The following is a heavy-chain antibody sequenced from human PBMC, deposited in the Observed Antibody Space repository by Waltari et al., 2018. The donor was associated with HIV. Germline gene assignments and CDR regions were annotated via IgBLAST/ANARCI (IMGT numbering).Heavy chain of an antibody. CDR2: MNPNSGNT. CDR1: GYNFINFD. J-gene: IGHJ6*02. Sequence: QVPLVQSGPEVKRPGASVKISCKAYGYNFINFDVNWVRKAAGQGPEWLGWMNPNSGNTASPYIFEERVTMTRDVSTDTAYLEMSGLTPEDTAIYYCARNSSGKGNRYFYYGLDVWGQGTPVTV. CDR3: ARNSSGKGNRYFYYGLDV. D-gene: IGHD3-22*01. V-gene: IGHV1-8*02.